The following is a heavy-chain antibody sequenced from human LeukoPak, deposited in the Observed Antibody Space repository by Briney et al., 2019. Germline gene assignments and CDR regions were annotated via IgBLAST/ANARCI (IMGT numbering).Heavy chain of an antibody. Sequence: PGRSLRLSCAASGFTFSSYGMHWVRQAPGKGLEWVAVISYDGSNKYYADSVKGRFTISRDNAKNSLYLQMNSLRAEDTAVYYCARVQRITGKGHFDLWGRGTLVTVSS. CDR1: GFTFSSYG. V-gene: IGHV3-30*03. D-gene: IGHD1-20*01. CDR2: ISYDGSNK. CDR3: ARVQRITGKGHFDL. J-gene: IGHJ2*01.